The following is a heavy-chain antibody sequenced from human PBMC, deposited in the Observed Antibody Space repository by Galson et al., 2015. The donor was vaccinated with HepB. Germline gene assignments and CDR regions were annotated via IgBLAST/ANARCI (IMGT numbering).Heavy chain of an antibody. CDR2: IRDRGTST. D-gene: IGHD1-20*01. V-gene: IGHV3-23*01. CDR1: GFTFSNYA. CDR3: AKGLSGISGNEGGVFET. J-gene: IGHJ3*02. Sequence: SLRLSCAASGFTFSNYAMSWVRQAPGKGLEWVSAIRDRGTSTYYADSVKGRFTVSRDNSKNTLFLQMNSLKAEDTAEYFCAKGLSGISGNEGGVFETWGQGTMVIVSS.